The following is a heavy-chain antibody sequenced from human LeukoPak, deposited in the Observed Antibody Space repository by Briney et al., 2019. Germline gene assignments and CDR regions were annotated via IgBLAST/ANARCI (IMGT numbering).Heavy chain of an antibody. CDR2: MNPNSGNT. CDR3: AGSSSTLSEAFDI. CDR1: GYTFTSSD. Sequence: ASAKVSCKASGYTFTSSDINWVRQATGQGLEWMGWMNPNSGNTASAQKFQGRVTMTRNTSISTAYMELSSLRSEDTAVYYRAGSSSTLSEAFDIWGQGTMVTVSS. V-gene: IGHV1-8*01. J-gene: IGHJ3*02.